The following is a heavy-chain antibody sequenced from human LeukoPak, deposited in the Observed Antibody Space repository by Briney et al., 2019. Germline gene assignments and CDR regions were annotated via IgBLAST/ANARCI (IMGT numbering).Heavy chain of an antibody. CDR3: ATGYSGSYNWFDP. J-gene: IGHJ5*02. V-gene: IGHV1-24*01. Sequence: ASVKVSCKASGYTFTGYYMHWVRQAPGKGLEWMGGFDPEDGEAIYAQKFQGRVTITEDTSTDTAYMELSSLRSEDTAVYYCATGYSGSYNWFDPWGQGTLVTVSS. CDR2: FDPEDGEA. D-gene: IGHD1-26*01. CDR1: GYTFTGYY.